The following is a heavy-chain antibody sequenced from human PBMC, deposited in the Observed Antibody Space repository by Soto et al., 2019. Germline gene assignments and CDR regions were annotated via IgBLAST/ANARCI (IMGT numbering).Heavy chain of an antibody. CDR2: ISGSGGST. D-gene: IGHD2-21*02. CDR3: SKGLSRQPYYYGMYV. J-gene: IGHJ6*02. Sequence: GGSLRLSFAAYGFTFSSDAMSWFRQAPGKGLEWVSAISGSGGSTYYADSVKGRFTISRDNSKNTLYLQMNSLRAEDTAVYYCSKGLSRQPYYYGMYVWGQGTTVTVSS. CDR1: GFTFSSDA. V-gene: IGHV3-23*01.